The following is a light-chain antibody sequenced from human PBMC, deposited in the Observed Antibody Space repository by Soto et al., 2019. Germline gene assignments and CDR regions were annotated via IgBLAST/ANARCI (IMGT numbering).Light chain of an antibody. CDR3: QQYNNWSWT. CDR1: QSISDT. CDR2: VAS. V-gene: IGKV3-15*01. J-gene: IGKJ1*01. Sequence: EIVMTQSPATLSVSPGGRATLSCRASQSISDTLTWYQQKPGQAPRLLIHVASTRAPGFPARFRGSGSGTDFTLTISSFQSEDFAVYYCQQYNNWSWTFXQGTKLDIK.